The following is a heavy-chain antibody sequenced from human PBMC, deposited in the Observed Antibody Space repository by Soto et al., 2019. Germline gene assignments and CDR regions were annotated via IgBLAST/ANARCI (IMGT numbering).Heavy chain of an antibody. Sequence: GGSLRLSCAASGFTFSAHDMDWVRQAPGKGLEWVGRTRSKGDSYTTVYSVSVRWRFTIARCGSAVALYLQMGRLKADDTAFYFCVTTIPSSKWSGFDAWGQGTMVTVSS. CDR3: VTTIPSSKWSGFDA. CDR1: GFTFSAHD. D-gene: IGHD2-15*01. CDR2: TRSKGDSYTT. V-gene: IGHV3-72*01. J-gene: IGHJ4*02.